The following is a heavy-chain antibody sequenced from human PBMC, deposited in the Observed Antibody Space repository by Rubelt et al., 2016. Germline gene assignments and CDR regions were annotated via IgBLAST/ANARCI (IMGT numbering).Heavy chain of an antibody. CDR3: ATQTGHWPFDY. V-gene: IGHV4-61*05. CDR2: IYYSGST. D-gene: IGHD1-1*01. J-gene: IGHJ4*02. Sequence: QLQLQESGPGLVKPSETLSLTCTVSGGSISSSSYYWGWIRQPPGKGLEWIGYIYYSGSTNYNPSLKSRVTISVDTSKNQFSLKLSSGTAADTAVYYCATQTGHWPFDYWGQGTLVTVSS. CDR1: GGSISSSSYY.